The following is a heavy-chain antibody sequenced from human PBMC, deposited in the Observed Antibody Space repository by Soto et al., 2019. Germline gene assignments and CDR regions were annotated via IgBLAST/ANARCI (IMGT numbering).Heavy chain of an antibody. J-gene: IGHJ5*02. CDR1: GGTFSSYA. Sequence: QVQLVQSGAEVKKPGSSVKVSCKASGGTFSSYAISWVRQAPGQGLEWMGGIIPIFGTANYAQKFQGRVTITADESTSKAYMGLSRLRSEDTAVYYCARVRGYDTMLIVASWFDPWGPGNLVTVSS. V-gene: IGHV1-69*12. CDR2: IIPIFGTA. CDR3: ARVRGYDTMLIVASWFDP. D-gene: IGHD3-22*01.